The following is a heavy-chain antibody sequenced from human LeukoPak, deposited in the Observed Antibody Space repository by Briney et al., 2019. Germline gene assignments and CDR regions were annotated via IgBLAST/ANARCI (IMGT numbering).Heavy chain of an antibody. CDR3: ARDEQQLPYNWFDP. D-gene: IGHD6-13*01. J-gene: IGHJ5*02. V-gene: IGHV4-34*01. CDR1: GGSFSGYY. Sequence: SETLSLTCAVYGGSFSGYYWSWIRQPPGKGLEWIGEINHSGSTNYNPSLKSRVTISVDTSKNQFSLKLSSVTAADTAVYYCARDEQQLPYNWFDPWSQGTLVTVSS. CDR2: INHSGST.